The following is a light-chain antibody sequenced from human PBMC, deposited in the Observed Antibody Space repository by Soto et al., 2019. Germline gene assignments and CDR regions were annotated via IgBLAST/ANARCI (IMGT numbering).Light chain of an antibody. CDR3: QQYDNLLRTT. J-gene: IGKJ2*01. CDR1: QDISNY. Sequence: DIQMTQSPSSLSASVGDRVTITCQASQDISNYLNWYQQKPGKAPKLLIYDASTLATGVPSRFSGSGSGTDFTFTISSLQTEDIATYYCQQYDNLLRTTFGQGTKLEIK. CDR2: DAS. V-gene: IGKV1-33*01.